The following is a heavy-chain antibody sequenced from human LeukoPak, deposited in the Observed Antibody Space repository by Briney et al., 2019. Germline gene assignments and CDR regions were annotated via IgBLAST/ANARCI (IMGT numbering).Heavy chain of an antibody. Sequence: PGGSLRLSCAASGNYWMHWVRQAPGKGLVWVSRINTDGSSTSYADSVKGRFTISRDSAKNTLYLQMNSLRVEDTAVYYCAREAGYSYGYWGQGTPVTVSA. CDR3: AREAGYSYGY. D-gene: IGHD5-18*01. CDR1: GNYW. CDR2: INTDGSST. V-gene: IGHV3-74*01. J-gene: IGHJ4*02.